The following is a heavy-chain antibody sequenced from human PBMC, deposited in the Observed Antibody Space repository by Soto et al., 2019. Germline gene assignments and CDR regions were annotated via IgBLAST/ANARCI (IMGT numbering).Heavy chain of an antibody. Sequence: SETLSLTCAVYGGSFSGYYWSWIRQPPGKGLEWIGEINHSGSTNYNPSLKSRVTISVDTSKNQFSLKLSSVTAADTAVYYCARVRVRQQLVLNYYYYYGMDVWGQGTTVTVSS. CDR3: ARVRVRQQLVLNYYYYYGMDV. J-gene: IGHJ6*02. D-gene: IGHD6-13*01. V-gene: IGHV4-34*01. CDR1: GGSFSGYY. CDR2: INHSGST.